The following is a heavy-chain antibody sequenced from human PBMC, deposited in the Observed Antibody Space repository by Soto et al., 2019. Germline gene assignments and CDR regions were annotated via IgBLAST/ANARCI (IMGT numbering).Heavy chain of an antibody. CDR2: IYTSGST. D-gene: IGHD3-22*01. J-gene: IGHJ4*02. V-gene: IGHV4-4*07. CDR1: GGSISSYY. CDR3: ARGASYYYDSSGLRTFDY. Sequence: PSETLSLTCTVCGGSISSYYWSWIRQPAGKGLEWIGRIYTSGSTNYNPSLKSRVTMSVDTSKNQFSLKLSSVTAADTAVYYCARGASYYYDSSGLRTFDYWGQGTLVTV.